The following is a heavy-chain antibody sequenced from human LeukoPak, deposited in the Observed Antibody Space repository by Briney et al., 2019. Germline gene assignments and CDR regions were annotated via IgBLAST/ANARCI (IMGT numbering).Heavy chain of an antibody. CDR3: ARGTAPVVVTAPFQH. D-gene: IGHD2-21*02. Sequence: QPGRSLRLSCAASGFTFSSYAMHWVRQAPGKGLEWVAVISYDGSNKYYADSVKGRFTISRDNSKNTLYLQMNSLRAEDTAVYYCARGTAPVVVTAPFQHWGQGTLVTVSS. V-gene: IGHV3-30-3*01. J-gene: IGHJ1*01. CDR1: GFTFSSYA. CDR2: ISYDGSNK.